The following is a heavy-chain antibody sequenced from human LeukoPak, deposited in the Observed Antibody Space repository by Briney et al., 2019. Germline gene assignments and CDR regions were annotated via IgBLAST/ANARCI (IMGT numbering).Heavy chain of an antibody. CDR1: GGSINSSNYY. Sequence: SETLSLTCTVSGGSINSSNYYWGWIRQPPGKGLEWIGSIYYSGSTYYNSSLKSRVSISVDTSKDQFSLKLSSVTAADTAVYYCARHRDSSGWYDFDYWGQGTLVTVSS. V-gene: IGHV4-39*01. CDR3: ARHRDSSGWYDFDY. D-gene: IGHD6-19*01. CDR2: IYYSGST. J-gene: IGHJ4*02.